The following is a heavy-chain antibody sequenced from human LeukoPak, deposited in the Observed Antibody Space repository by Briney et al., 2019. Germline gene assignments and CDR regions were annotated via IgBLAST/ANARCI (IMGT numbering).Heavy chain of an antibody. D-gene: IGHD4-17*01. J-gene: IGHJ3*02. CDR2: IYYSGST. V-gene: IGHV4-30-4*01. CDR3: ARETPSTVTDI. CDR1: GGSISSGDYY. Sequence: SETLSLTCTVSGGSISSGDYYWSWIRQPPGKGLEWIGYIYYSGSTYYNPSLKSRVTISVDTSKNQFSLKLSSVTAADTAVYYCARETPSTVTDIWGQGTMVTVSS.